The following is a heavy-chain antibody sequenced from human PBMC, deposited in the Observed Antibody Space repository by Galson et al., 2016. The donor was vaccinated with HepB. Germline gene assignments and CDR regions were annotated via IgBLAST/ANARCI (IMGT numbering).Heavy chain of an antibody. D-gene: IGHD6-19*01. Sequence: SLRLSCAASGFTFSNYAMSWVPQAPGKGLEWVSSINIGGDSTYYADSVKGRFTISRDNSKNTVYLQMNSLRAEDTAVYYCAKDSPYSSGWSTYWGQGTLVTVSS. CDR2: INIGGDST. J-gene: IGHJ4*02. CDR1: GFTFSNYA. V-gene: IGHV3-23*01. CDR3: AKDSPYSSGWSTY.